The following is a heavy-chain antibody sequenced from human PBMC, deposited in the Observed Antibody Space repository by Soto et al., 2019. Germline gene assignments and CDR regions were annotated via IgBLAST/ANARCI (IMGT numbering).Heavy chain of an antibody. CDR3: ARDIAARPHWYFDL. CDR2: IYYSGST. V-gene: IGHV4-59*01. J-gene: IGHJ2*01. D-gene: IGHD6-6*01. Sequence: SETLSLTCTVSGGSISSYYWSWIRQPPGKGLEWIGYIYYSGSTNYNPSLKSRVTISVDTSKNQFSLKLSSVTAADTAVYYCARDIAARPHWYFDLWGRGTLVTVSS. CDR1: GGSISSYY.